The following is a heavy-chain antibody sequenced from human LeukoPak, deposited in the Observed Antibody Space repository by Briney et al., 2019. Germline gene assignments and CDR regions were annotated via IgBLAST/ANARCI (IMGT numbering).Heavy chain of an antibody. Sequence: SETLSLTCTVSDGSMSSSNYYWPWIRHHPGKGLEWIGSIYYGGTTYYSPSLKSRVTISADSSKNQFSLRLTSVTAADTAVYYCARRGLAVAAHWGQGSLVTVSS. CDR2: IYYGGTT. V-gene: IGHV4-39*01. J-gene: IGHJ4*02. D-gene: IGHD6-19*01. CDR3: ARRGLAVAAH. CDR1: DGSMSSSNYY.